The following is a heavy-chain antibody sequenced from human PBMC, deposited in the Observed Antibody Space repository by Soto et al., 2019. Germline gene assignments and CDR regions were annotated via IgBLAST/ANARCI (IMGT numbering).Heavy chain of an antibody. V-gene: IGHV4-59*01. J-gene: IGHJ4*02. CDR2: IYYSGST. D-gene: IGHD5-12*01. Sequence: SETLSLTCTVSGGSISSYYWSWIRQPPGKGLDWIGYIYYSGSTNYNPSLKSRVTISVDTSKNQFSLKLSSVTAADTALYYCARDGYNSLFDYWGQGTLVTVSS. CDR3: ARDGYNSLFDY. CDR1: GGSISSYY.